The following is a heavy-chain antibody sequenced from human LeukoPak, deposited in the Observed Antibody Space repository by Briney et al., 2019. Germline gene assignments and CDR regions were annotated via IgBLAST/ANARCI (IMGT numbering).Heavy chain of an antibody. J-gene: IGHJ4*02. CDR1: GFTFSSYW. D-gene: IGHD4-23*01. V-gene: IGHV3-74*01. CDR3: ARGRPHGNDY. Sequence: GSLRLSCAASGFTFSSYWMNWVRQAPGKGLVWVSRIASDGSSTTFADSVKGRFSISRDNAKNTLYLQMNSLRVEDTAVYYCARGRPHGNDYWGQGTLVTVSS. CDR2: IASDGSST.